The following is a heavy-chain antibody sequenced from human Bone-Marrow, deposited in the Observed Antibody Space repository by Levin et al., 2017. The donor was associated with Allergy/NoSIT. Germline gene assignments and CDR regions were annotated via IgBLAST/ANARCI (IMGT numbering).Heavy chain of an antibody. D-gene: IGHD3-10*01. CDR2: ISGSGSIT. V-gene: IGHV3-23*01. CDR1: GFTFSDYT. Sequence: QPGGSLRLSCAASGFTFSDYTMTWVRQAPGKGLEWVSSISGSGSITNYADSVKGRFTISRDNFNKILSLEMTSLRAEDTAVYHCAKSLGVSLVRGVRYYYYGLDVWGQGTTVTVSS. CDR3: AKSLGVSLVRGVRYYYYGLDV. J-gene: IGHJ6*02.